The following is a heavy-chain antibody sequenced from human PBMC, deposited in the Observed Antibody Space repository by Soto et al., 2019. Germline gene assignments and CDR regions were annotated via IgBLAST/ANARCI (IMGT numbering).Heavy chain of an antibody. CDR1: GRSLSSGGYY. CDR2: IYYSGST. J-gene: IGHJ3*02. V-gene: IGHV4-39*01. CDR3: AGFNDPLLDI. Sequence: SETLSLTCTVSGRSLSSGGYYWGWIRQPPGKGLEWIGSIYYSGSTYYNPSLKSRVTISVDTSKNQFSLKLSSVTAADTAVYYCAGFNDPLLDIWGQGTMVTVSS. D-gene: IGHD2-2*01.